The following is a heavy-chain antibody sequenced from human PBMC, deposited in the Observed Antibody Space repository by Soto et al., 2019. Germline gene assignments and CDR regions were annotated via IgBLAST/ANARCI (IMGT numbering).Heavy chain of an antibody. V-gene: IGHV6-1*01. Sequence: PSQTLSLTCAISGDSVSSNSAVWNWIRQSPSRGLEWLGRIYYRSSWSYDYAVSVRSRITINPDTSKNQFSLQLRSVTPEDTALYLCVRELKVVSGMRGPFDAWGQGTLVTVSS. J-gene: IGHJ4*02. D-gene: IGHD3-3*01. CDR3: VRELKVVSGMRGPFDA. CDR1: GDSVSSNSAV. CDR2: IYYRSSWSY.